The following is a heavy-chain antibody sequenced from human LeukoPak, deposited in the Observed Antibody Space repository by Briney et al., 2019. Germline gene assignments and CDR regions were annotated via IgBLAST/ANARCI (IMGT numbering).Heavy chain of an antibody. CDR1: GFTFSDYY. Sequence: GGSLRLSCAASGFTFSDYYMSWIRQAPGKGLEWVSYISSSGSTIYYADSVKGRFTISRDNAKNSLYLQTNSLRAEDTAVYYCAREPISSYGDNYYYYYYMDVWGKGTTVTVSS. CDR3: AREPISSYGDNYYYYYYMDV. J-gene: IGHJ6*03. CDR2: ISSSGSTI. V-gene: IGHV3-11*04. D-gene: IGHD4-17*01.